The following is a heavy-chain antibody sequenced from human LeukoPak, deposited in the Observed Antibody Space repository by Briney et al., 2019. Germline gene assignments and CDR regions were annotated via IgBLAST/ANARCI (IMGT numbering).Heavy chain of an antibody. CDR2: INTSGGST. CDR3: ARGRDSSGWANRWYY. V-gene: IGHV1-46*01. J-gene: IGHJ4*02. Sequence: ASVEVSCKASGYTFTSYYMHWVRQAPGQGLEWMGIINTSGGSTSYAQKFQGRVTMTRDTSTSTVYMELSSLRSEDTAVYYCARGRDSSGWANRWYYWGQGTLVTVSS. CDR1: GYTFTSYY. D-gene: IGHD6-19*01.